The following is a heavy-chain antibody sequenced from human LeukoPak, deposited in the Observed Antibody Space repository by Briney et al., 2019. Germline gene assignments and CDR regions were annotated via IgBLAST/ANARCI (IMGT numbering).Heavy chain of an antibody. Sequence: PGGSLRLSCAASGFIFSIHWMTWVRQAPGKGLEWVASIKEDGSEKNYVDSVKGRFTISRDNAKNSLYLQMKSLRDEDTAVYSCARGYSALGYWGQGTLVTVSS. V-gene: IGHV3-7*01. D-gene: IGHD6-13*01. CDR2: IKEDGSEK. J-gene: IGHJ4*02. CDR1: GFIFSIHW. CDR3: ARGYSALGY.